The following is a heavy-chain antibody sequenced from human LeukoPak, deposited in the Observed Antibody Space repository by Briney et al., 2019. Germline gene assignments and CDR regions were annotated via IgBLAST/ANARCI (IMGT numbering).Heavy chain of an antibody. CDR1: GFTFSSHW. J-gene: IGHJ6*03. D-gene: IGHD3-3*01. Sequence: GGSLRLSCAASGFTFSSHWMHWVRQAPGKGLVWVSRINSDGSSTSYADSVKGRFTISRDNAKNTLYLQMNSLRAEDTAVYYCARPPRSKLRFLEWRPYYYYYMDVWGKGTTVTVSS. CDR2: INSDGSST. CDR3: ARPPRSKLRFLEWRPYYYYYMDV. V-gene: IGHV3-74*01.